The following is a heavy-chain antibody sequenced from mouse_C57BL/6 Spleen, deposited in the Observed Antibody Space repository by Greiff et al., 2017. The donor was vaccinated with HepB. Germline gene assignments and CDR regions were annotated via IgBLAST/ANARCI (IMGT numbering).Heavy chain of an antibody. Sequence: DVQLQESGGGLVQPGGSMKLSCVASGFTFSNYWMNWVRQSPEKGLEWVAQIRLKSDNYATHSAESVKGRFTISRDDSKSSVYLQMNNLRAEDTGIYYCTRHSSGFAYWGQGTLVTVSA. V-gene: IGHV6-3*01. CDR3: TRHSSGFAY. J-gene: IGHJ3*01. D-gene: IGHD3-1*01. CDR1: GFTFSNYW. CDR2: IRLKSDNYAT.